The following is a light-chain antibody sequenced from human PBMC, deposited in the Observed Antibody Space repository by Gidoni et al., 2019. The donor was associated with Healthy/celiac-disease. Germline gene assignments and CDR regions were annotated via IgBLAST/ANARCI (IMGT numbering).Light chain of an antibody. V-gene: IGKV3-20*01. CDR1: QSVSSSY. CDR2: GAS. CDR3: QQYGSSPPIT. Sequence: DIVLTPSPGTLSLSPGETATLSCRASQSVSSSYLAWYQQKPGQAPRLLIYGASSRATGIPDRFSGSGSGTDFTITISRLEPEDFAVYYCQQYGSSPPITFGQGTRLEIK. J-gene: IGKJ5*01.